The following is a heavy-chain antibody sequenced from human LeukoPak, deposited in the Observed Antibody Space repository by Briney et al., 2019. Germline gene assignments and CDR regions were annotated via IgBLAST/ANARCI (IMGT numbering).Heavy chain of an antibody. V-gene: IGHV3-23*01. D-gene: IGHD4-17*01. CDR1: GFTFNNYA. Sequence: PGGSLRLSCAVSGFTFNNYAMSWVRQAPGKGLEWVSAIGASGDITYYADSVKGRFTISRDNSKNMLNLHMNSLRAEDTAIYHCAKAAASDTVTTLGVDYWGQGTLVTVSS. CDR3: AKAAASDTVTTLGVDY. J-gene: IGHJ4*02. CDR2: IGASGDIT.